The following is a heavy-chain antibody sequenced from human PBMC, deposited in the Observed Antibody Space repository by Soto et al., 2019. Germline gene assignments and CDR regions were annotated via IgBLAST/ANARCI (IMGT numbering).Heavy chain of an antibody. CDR3: AKTANGWFSAFDI. V-gene: IGHV3-23*01. CDR1: GFTFSSYD. J-gene: IGHJ3*02. Sequence: EVQLLESGGGLVQPGGSLRLSCAASGFTFSSYDMSWVRQAPGKGLEWVSAISGSGGTTYYADSVQGRFTFSRDNSKNTLYLQMNSLRAEDAAVYYCAKTANGWFSAFDIWGQWTMVTVSS. CDR2: ISGSGGTT. D-gene: IGHD6-19*01.